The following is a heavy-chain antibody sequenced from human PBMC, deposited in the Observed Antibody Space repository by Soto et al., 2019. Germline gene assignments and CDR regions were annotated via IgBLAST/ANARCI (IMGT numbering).Heavy chain of an antibody. J-gene: IGHJ4*02. CDR1: GFIFSDYY. V-gene: IGHV3-11*06. CDR2: ISSSSSYT. CDR3: ARDGLPYYYDSSGQSYFDY. D-gene: IGHD3-22*01. Sequence: PGGSLRLSCAVSGFIFSDYYMSWIRQAPGKGLEWVSYISSSSSYTNYADSVKGRFTISRDNAKNSLYLQMNSLRAEDTAVYYCARDGLPYYYDSSGQSYFDYWGQGTLVTVSS.